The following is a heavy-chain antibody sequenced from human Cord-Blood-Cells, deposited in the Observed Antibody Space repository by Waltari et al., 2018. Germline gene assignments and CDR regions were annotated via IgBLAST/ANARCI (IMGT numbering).Heavy chain of an antibody. CDR1: GYTFTGYD. D-gene: IGHD1-1*01. J-gene: IGHJ4*02. Sequence: QVQLVQSGAEVKKPGASVKVSCKASGYTFTGYDMPWVRQAPGQGVEWMGWVNPNRGGTNYAQKFQGRVTRTRDTSISAAYMELSRLRSDDTAVYYCASKLELDYWGQGTLVTVSS. V-gene: IGHV1-2*02. CDR2: VNPNRGGT. CDR3: ASKLELDY.